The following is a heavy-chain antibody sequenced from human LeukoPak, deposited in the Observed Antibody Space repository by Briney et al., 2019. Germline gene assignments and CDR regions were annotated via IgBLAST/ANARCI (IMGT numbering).Heavy chain of an antibody. CDR1: GFTFSSYS. Sequence: GGSLRLSCAASGFTFSSYSMNWVRQAPGKGLEWVSSISSSSSYIYYADSVKGRFTISRDNSKNTLYLQMNSLRAEDTAVYYCAKSGFGVVTHYWGQGTLVTVSS. J-gene: IGHJ4*02. D-gene: IGHD3-3*01. V-gene: IGHV3-21*01. CDR3: AKSGFGVVTHY. CDR2: ISSSSSYI.